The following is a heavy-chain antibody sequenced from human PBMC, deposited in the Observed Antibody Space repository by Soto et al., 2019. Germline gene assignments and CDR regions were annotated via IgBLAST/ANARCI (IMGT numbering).Heavy chain of an antibody. CDR1: GFIFRDCA. CDR2: IRSKADGGTT. D-gene: IGHD5-12*01. Sequence: GGSQRLSSTASGFIFRDCARSWFRQAPGKGLEWVGFIRSKADGGTTEYAASVKGRFTISRDDSKSIAYIELSSLRSEDTAVYYCAREAGREGYDAFDIWGQGTLVTVSS. V-gene: IGHV3-49*03. CDR3: AREAGREGYDAFDI. J-gene: IGHJ3*02.